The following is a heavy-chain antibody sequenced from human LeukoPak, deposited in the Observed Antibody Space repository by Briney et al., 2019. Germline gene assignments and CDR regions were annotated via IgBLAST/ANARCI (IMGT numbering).Heavy chain of an antibody. CDR1: GYTFTGYY. CDR2: INPNNGAT. D-gene: IGHD1-26*01. Sequence: ASVNVSCKASGYTFTGYYMHWVRQAPGQGLEWMGRINPNNGATNYAQKLQGRVTITGDTSISTAYMELSSLRSDDTAVYYCTRESGSYHGNDYWGQGTLVTVSS. V-gene: IGHV1-2*06. CDR3: TRESGSYHGNDY. J-gene: IGHJ4*02.